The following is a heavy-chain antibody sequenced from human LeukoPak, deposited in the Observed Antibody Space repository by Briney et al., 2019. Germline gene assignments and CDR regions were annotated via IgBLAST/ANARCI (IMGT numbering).Heavy chain of an antibody. V-gene: IGHV4-4*02. CDR2: IYDSGGT. D-gene: IGHD3-16*01. Sequence: SGTLSLTCAVSGGSISSSNWWGWVRQPPGKGLEWIGEIYDSGGTNYNPSLKSRVTILVDKSKNQFSLKLSSVTAADTAVYYCASTLMMRSLAYWGRGTLVTVSS. J-gene: IGHJ4*02. CDR1: GGSISSSNW. CDR3: ASTLMMRSLAY.